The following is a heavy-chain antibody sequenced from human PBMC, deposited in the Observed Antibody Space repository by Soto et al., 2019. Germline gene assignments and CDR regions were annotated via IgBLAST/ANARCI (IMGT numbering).Heavy chain of an antibody. CDR1: GGTFSTYA. V-gene: IGHV1-69*13. J-gene: IGHJ4*02. CDR2: IIPMFGTA. CDR3: ARVLDWLQSPIDY. D-gene: IGHD3-3*01. Sequence: SVKVSCKAPGGTFSTYAISWVRQAPGQGLEWMGGIIPMFGTANYAQRFQDRVTITADESTSTAYMELRSLRSDDTAVYYCARVLDWLQSPIDYWGQGTLVTVSS.